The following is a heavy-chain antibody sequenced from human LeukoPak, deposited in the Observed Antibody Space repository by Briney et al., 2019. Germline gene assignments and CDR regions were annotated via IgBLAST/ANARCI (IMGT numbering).Heavy chain of an antibody. CDR1: GFTFSSYS. D-gene: IGHD6-19*01. CDR2: ISSSSSYL. J-gene: IGHJ5*02. Sequence: GGSLRLSCAASGFTFSSYSMNWVRQAPGKGLEWVSSISSSSSYLYYEDSVKGRFTISRDNAKNSLYLQMNSLRAEDTAVYYCARGVGAVAGTENWFDPWGQGTLVTVSS. V-gene: IGHV3-21*01. CDR3: ARGVGAVAGTENWFDP.